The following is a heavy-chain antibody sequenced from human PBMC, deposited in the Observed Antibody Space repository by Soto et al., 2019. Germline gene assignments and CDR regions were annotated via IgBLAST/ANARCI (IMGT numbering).Heavy chain of an antibody. D-gene: IGHD3-22*01. CDR3: AREDYYYDSSPKYGMDV. J-gene: IGHJ6*02. CDR1: GFTFSSYS. CDR2: ISSSSSTI. Sequence: EVPLVESGGGLVQPGGSLRLSCAASGFTFSSYSMNWVRQAPGKGLEWVSYISSSSSTIYYADSVKGRFTISRDTAKNSLYLQMNSLRADDTAVYYCAREDYYYDSSPKYGMDVWGQGTTVTVSS. V-gene: IGHV3-48*01.